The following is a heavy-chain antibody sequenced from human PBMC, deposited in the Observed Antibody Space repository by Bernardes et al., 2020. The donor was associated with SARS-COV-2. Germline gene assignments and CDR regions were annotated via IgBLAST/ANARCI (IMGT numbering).Heavy chain of an antibody. CDR1: GFTFSNYG. CDR2: IYYDGTNK. Sequence: GGSLRLSCTPSGFTFSNYGMHWVRQAPGKGLEWVAFIYYDGTNKYYADSVKGRFTISRDNSENTLYLQMNSLRAEDTAVYYCAREDCTLTSCPFDHWGQGTLVTVSS. J-gene: IGHJ4*02. V-gene: IGHV3-33*01. D-gene: IGHD2-2*01. CDR3: AREDCTLTSCPFDH.